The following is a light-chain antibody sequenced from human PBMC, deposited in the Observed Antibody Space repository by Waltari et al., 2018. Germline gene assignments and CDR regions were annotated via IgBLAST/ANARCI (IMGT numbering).Light chain of an antibody. CDR2: GAS. J-gene: IGKJ1*01. CDR1: QSVSRT. CDR3: QHYVRLPAT. Sequence: EIVLTQSPGTLSLSPGERATLSCMASQSVSRTLAWYQQKPGQAPKLLIDGASIRATGIPDRFTGSGSGTDFSLTISSLEPEDFAIYFCQHYVRLPATFGQGTKLEIK. V-gene: IGKV3-20*01.